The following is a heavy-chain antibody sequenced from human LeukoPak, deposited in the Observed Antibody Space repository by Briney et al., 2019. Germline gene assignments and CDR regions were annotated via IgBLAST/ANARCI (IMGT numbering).Heavy chain of an antibody. J-gene: IGHJ4*02. D-gene: IGHD1-26*01. CDR3: ARDSGSYFYY. CDR2: IKSDGSTI. CDR1: GFTLSSYW. V-gene: IGHV3-74*01. Sequence: PGGSLRLSCGASGFTLSSYWMFWVRHAPGKGLVWVSRIKSDGSTINYADSVKGRFTISRDNAKNTLFLQMNSLRAEDTAVYYCARDSGSYFYYWGQGTLVTVSS.